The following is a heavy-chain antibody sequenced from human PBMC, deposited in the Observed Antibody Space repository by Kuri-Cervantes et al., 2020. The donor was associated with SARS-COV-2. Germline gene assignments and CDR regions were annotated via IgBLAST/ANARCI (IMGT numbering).Heavy chain of an antibody. Sequence: GSLRLSCAVYGGSFSGYYWSWIRQPPGKGLEWIGEINHSGSTNYNPSLKSRVTISVDTSKNQFSLKLSSVTAADTAVYYCARDLSLQEEWLLEGGNFDYWGQGTLVTVSS. CDR2: INHSGST. D-gene: IGHD3-3*01. CDR1: GGSFSGYY. J-gene: IGHJ4*02. V-gene: IGHV4-34*01. CDR3: ARDLSLQEEWLLEGGNFDY.